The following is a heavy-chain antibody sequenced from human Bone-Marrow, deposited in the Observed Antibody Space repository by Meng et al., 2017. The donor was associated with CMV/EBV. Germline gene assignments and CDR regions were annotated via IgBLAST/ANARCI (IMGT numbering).Heavy chain of an antibody. CDR2: IYYSGST. V-gene: IGHV4-59*01. CDR3: ARTLGYCSSTSCYLPAYFDY. D-gene: IGHD2-2*01. CDR1: GGSISSYY. J-gene: IGHJ4*02. Sequence: SETLSLTCTVSGGSISSYYWSWIRQPPGKGLEWIGYIYYSGSTNYNPSLKSRVTISVDTSKNQFPLKLSSVTAADTAVYYCARTLGYCSSTSCYLPAYFDYWGQGTLVTVSS.